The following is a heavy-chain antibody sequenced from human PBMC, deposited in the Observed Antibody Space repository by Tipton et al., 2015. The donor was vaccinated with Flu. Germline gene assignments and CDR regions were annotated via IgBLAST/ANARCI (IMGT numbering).Heavy chain of an antibody. CDR1: GYSISSGYY. V-gene: IGHV4-38-2*02. CDR3: ARGRGIIGDAFDI. CDR2: IYHRGNT. D-gene: IGHD1-14*01. Sequence: GLVKPSETLSLTCTVSGYSISSGYYWGWVRQPPGKGLEWIGCIYHRGNTYYNPSLKSRVTISLDTSKNQLSLRLGSVTAADTAVYYCARGRGIIGDAFDIWGQGTMVTVSS. J-gene: IGHJ3*02.